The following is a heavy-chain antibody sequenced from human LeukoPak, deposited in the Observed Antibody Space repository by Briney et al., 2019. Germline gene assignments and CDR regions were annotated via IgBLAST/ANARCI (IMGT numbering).Heavy chain of an antibody. CDR1: GGSISSSSYY. V-gene: IGHV4-61*01. CDR2: IYYSGST. J-gene: IGHJ4*02. Sequence: SETLSLTCTVSGGSISSSSYYWGWIRQPPGKGLEWIGYIYYSGSTNYNPSLKSRVTISVDTSKNQFSLKLSSVTAADTAVYYCARDSVAGTGFDYWGQGTLVTVSS. CDR3: ARDSVAGTGFDY. D-gene: IGHD6-19*01.